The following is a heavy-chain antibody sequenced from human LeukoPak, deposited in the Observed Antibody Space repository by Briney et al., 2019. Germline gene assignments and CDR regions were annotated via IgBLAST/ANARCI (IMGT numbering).Heavy chain of an antibody. CDR2: INPNSGGT. Sequence: GASVKVSCKASGYTFTGYYMHWVRQAPGQGLEWMGWINPNSGGTNYAQKLQGRVTMTTDTSTSAAYMELRSLRSDDTAVHYRARRALELRSGAFDYWGQGTLVTVSS. CDR1: GYTFTGYY. J-gene: IGHJ4*02. V-gene: IGHV1-2*02. D-gene: IGHD1-7*01. CDR3: ARRALELRSGAFDY.